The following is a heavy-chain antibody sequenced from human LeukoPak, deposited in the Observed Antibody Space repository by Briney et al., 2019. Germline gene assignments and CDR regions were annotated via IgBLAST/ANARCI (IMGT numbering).Heavy chain of an antibody. Sequence: GGSLRLSCAASGFTFSGSAMHWVRQASGKGLEWVGRIRRKGNDYATAYAASVEGRFTISRDDSKNTAYLQMDSLKTEDTAVYFCTRLGGSPPYFDYWGQGTLATVSS. CDR1: GFTFSGSA. V-gene: IGHV3-73*01. CDR3: TRLGGSPPYFDY. CDR2: IRRKGNDYAT. J-gene: IGHJ4*02. D-gene: IGHD3-16*01.